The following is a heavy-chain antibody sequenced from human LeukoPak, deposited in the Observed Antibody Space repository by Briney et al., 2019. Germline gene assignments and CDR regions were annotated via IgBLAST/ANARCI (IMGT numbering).Heavy chain of an antibody. CDR3: ARELSSGPNGGFDY. CDR1: GYTFTGYY. Sequence: ASVKVSCKASGYTFTGYYMHWVRQAPGQGLEWMGWINPNSGGTNYAQKFQGRVTMTRDTSISTAYMELRSLRSDDTAVYYCARELSSGPNGGFDYWGQGTLVTVSS. J-gene: IGHJ4*02. D-gene: IGHD3-22*01. V-gene: IGHV1-2*02. CDR2: INPNSGGT.